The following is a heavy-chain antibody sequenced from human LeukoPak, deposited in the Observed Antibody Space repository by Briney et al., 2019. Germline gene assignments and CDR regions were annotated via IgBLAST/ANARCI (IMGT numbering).Heavy chain of an antibody. D-gene: IGHD3-10*01. J-gene: IGHJ4*02. CDR1: GFTFSSYG. CDR3: AKSPTRYGSGSYFDY. V-gene: IGHV3-30*18. CDR2: ISYDGSNK. Sequence: PGRSLRLSCAASGFTFSSYGMHWVRQAPGKGLEWVAVISYDGSNKYYADSVKGRFTISRDNSKNTLYLQMNSLRAEDTAVYYCAKSPTRYGSGSYFDYWGQGTLVTVSS.